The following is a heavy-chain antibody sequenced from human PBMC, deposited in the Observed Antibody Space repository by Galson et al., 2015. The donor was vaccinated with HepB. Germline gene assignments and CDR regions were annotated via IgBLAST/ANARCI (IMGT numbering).Heavy chain of an antibody. D-gene: IGHD6-13*01. CDR2: ISSSSSTI. CDR3: ARDSQIHHRRRQQLVRDAVDI. V-gene: IGHV3-48*01. Sequence: SLRLSCAASGFTFSSYSMNWVRQAPGKGLEWVSYISSSSSTIYYADSVKGRFTISRDNAKNSLYLQMNSLRAEDTAVYYCARDSQIHHRRRQQLVRDAVDIWGQGTMVTVSS. J-gene: IGHJ3*02. CDR1: GFTFSSYS.